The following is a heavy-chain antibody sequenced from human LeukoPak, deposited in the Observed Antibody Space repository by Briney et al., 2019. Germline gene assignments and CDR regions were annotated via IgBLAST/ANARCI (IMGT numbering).Heavy chain of an antibody. J-gene: IGHJ4*02. Sequence: GGSLRLSCAASGFTFATYAMGWVRQSPGKGLEWVSTISEAGGGTHYANSVRGRFTISRDNSKNTLYLQMNNLRAEDTAIYYCDASVFWGRGTLVTVSS. V-gene: IGHV3-23*01. D-gene: IGHD5/OR15-5a*01. CDR1: GFTFATYA. CDR3: DASVF. CDR2: ISEAGGGT.